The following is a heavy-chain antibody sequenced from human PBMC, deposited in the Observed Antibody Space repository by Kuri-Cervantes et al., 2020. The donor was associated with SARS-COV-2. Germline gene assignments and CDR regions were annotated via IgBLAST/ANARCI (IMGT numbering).Heavy chain of an antibody. CDR3: ARVGRFRGNYFDY. V-gene: IGHV3-9*01. Sequence: GGSLRLSCAASGLTFVDYAMHWVRQAPGKGLEWVSGISWNSGSIGYADSVKGRFTISRDNAKNSLYLQMNSLRAEDTAVYYCARVGRFRGNYFDYWGQGTLVTVSS. J-gene: IGHJ4*02. CDR1: GLTFVDYA. CDR2: ISWNSGSI. D-gene: IGHD3-10*01.